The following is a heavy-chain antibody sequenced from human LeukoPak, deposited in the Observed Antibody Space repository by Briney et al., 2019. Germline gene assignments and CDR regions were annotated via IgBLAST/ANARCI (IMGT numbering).Heavy chain of an antibody. Sequence: PSETLSLTCIVSGGSISSHYWSWIRQPPGKGLEWIGYMYHTGHTMYNSSLKSRVTMSLDTSKNHFSLRLSSVTAADTAVYYCARHPFATPFDYWGPGTLVTVSS. D-gene: IGHD2-15*01. J-gene: IGHJ4*02. V-gene: IGHV4-59*08. CDR3: ARHPFATPFDY. CDR2: MYHTGHT. CDR1: GGSISSHY.